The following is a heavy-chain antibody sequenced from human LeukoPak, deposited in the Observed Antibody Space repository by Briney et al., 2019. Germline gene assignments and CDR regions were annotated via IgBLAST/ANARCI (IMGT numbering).Heavy chain of an antibody. CDR1: GGSISSYY. D-gene: IGHD6-19*01. CDR3: ARIAVADYDAFDI. CDR2: IYTSGST. J-gene: IGHJ3*02. V-gene: IGHV4-4*08. Sequence: SETLSLTCTVSGGSISSYYWSWIRQPPGKGLEWIGYIYTSGSTNYNPSLKSRVTMSVDTSKNQFSLKLSSVTAADTALYYCARIAVADYDAFDIWGQGTMVTVSS.